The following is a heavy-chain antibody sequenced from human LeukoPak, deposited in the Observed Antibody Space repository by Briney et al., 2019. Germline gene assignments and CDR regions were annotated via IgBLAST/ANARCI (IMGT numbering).Heavy chain of an antibody. J-gene: IGHJ3*02. CDR1: GGSLSSYY. CDR2: IYYSGST. D-gene: IGHD3-22*01. CDR3: ARDSSGYYDRAFDI. Sequence: SETLSLTCTVSGGSLSSYYWSWIRQPPGKGLEWIGYIYYSGSTNYNPSLKSRVTISVDTSKNQFSLKLSSVTAADTAVYYCARDSSGYYDRAFDIWGQGIMVTVSS. V-gene: IGHV4-59*01.